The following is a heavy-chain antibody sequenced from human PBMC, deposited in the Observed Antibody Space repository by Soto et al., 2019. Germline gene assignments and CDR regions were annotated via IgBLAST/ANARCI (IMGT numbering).Heavy chain of an antibody. CDR3: ARDGGGWQRGGVDY. D-gene: IGHD3-16*01. Sequence: ASVKVSCKASGYTFTSYGISWVRRAPGQGLEWMGWISAYNGNTNYAQKLQGRVTMTTDTSTSTAYMELRSLRSDDTAVYYCARDGGGWQRGGVDYWGQGTLVTVSS. J-gene: IGHJ4*02. V-gene: IGHV1-18*01. CDR2: ISAYNGNT. CDR1: GYTFTSYG.